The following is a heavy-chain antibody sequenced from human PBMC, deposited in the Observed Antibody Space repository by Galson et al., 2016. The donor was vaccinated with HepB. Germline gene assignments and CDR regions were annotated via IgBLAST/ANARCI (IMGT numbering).Heavy chain of an antibody. CDR3: ARDQTLYDFWSGYHLDY. Sequence: SLRLSCAASGFTFSSYSIIWVRQAPGKGLEWVSIINANKVGTEYADSVKGRFSISRDNSQNTVYLQMDSLRAEDTAVYYCARDQTLYDFWSGYHLDYWGQGTLVTVSS. D-gene: IGHD3-3*01. J-gene: IGHJ4*02. V-gene: IGHV3-23*01. CDR2: INANKVGT. CDR1: GFTFSSYS.